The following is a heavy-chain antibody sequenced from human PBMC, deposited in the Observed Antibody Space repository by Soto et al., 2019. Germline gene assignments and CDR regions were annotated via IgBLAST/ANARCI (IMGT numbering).Heavy chain of an antibody. Sequence: ESGGGVVQPGRSLRLSCAASGFTFSSYAMHWVRQAPGKGLEWVAVISYDGSNKYYADSVKGRFTISRDNSKNTLYLQMNSLRAEDTAVYYCARDLLSGSYYLDWFDPWGQGTLVTVSS. J-gene: IGHJ5*02. V-gene: IGHV3-30-3*01. CDR2: ISYDGSNK. CDR1: GFTFSSYA. CDR3: ARDLLSGSYYLDWFDP. D-gene: IGHD1-26*01.